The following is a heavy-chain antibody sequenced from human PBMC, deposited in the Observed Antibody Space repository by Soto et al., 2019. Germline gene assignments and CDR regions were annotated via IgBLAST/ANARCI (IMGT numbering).Heavy chain of an antibody. V-gene: IGHV3-23*01. Sequence: SLRLSCAVSGFTFSSYAMSWVRQAPGKGLEWVSGISDSGGSTYYADSVKGRLTISRDNSKNTLYLQMNSLRAEDTAVYYCAKVITMVRGVIQGFDYWGQGTLVTVSS. CDR2: ISDSGGST. CDR3: AKVITMVRGVIQGFDY. CDR1: GFTFSSYA. J-gene: IGHJ4*02. D-gene: IGHD3-10*01.